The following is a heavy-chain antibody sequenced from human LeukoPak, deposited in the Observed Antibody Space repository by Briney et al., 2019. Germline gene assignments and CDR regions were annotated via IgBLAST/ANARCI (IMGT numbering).Heavy chain of an antibody. CDR1: GYTFTGYY. CDR3: AQGVGYSGYDCYFDY. D-gene: IGHD5-12*01. V-gene: IGHV1-2*02. Sequence: ASVKVSCKASGYTFTGYYMHWLRQAPGQGLEWMGWINPNSGGTNYAQKFQGRVTMTRDTSISTAYMELSRLRSDDTAVYYCAQGVGYSGYDCYFDYWGQGTLVTVSS. CDR2: INPNSGGT. J-gene: IGHJ4*02.